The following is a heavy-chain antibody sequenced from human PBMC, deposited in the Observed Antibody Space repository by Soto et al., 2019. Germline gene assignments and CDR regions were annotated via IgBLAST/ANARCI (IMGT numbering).Heavy chain of an antibody. CDR2: IIPIFGTS. CDR1: GGTFSSYA. CDR3: ARTYYYGSGSYYIFDY. D-gene: IGHD3-10*01. J-gene: IGHJ4*02. V-gene: IGHV1-69*13. Sequence: GASVKVSCKASGGTFSSYAISWVRQAPGHGLEWMGGIIPIFGTSNYAQKFQGRVTITADESTSTAYMELSSLRSEDTAVYYCARTYYYGSGSYYIFDYWGQGTLVTVSS.